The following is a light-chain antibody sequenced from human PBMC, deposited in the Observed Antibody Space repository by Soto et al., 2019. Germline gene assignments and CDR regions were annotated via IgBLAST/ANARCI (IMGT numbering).Light chain of an antibody. CDR3: SSYGGSNNRYV. CDR2: EVT. J-gene: IGLJ1*01. CDR1: SSDVGGYNF. V-gene: IGLV2-8*01. Sequence: QSALTQPPSASGSPGQSVTISCTGTSSDVGGYNFVSWYQQHPGKVPKLIIYEVTKRPSGVPDRFSGSKSGNTASLAVSGLQAEDEADYYCSSYGGSNNRYVFGTGTKLTVL.